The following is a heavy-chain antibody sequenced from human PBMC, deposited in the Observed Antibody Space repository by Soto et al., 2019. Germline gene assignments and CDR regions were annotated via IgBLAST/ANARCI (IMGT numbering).Heavy chain of an antibody. D-gene: IGHD3-10*01. CDR2: TYYRSKWYN. CDR3: ARELWFGVSADWFDP. Sequence: SQTLSLTCAISGDSVSSNSAAWNWIRPSPSRGLEWLGRTYYRSKWYNDYAVSVKSRITINPDTSKNQFSLQLISVTPEDTAVYYCARELWFGVSADWFDPWGQGTPVTVSS. CDR1: GDSVSSNSAA. J-gene: IGHJ5*02. V-gene: IGHV6-1*01.